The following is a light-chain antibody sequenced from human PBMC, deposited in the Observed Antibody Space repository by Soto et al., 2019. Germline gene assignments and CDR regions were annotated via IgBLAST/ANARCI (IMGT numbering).Light chain of an antibody. CDR3: SSYTTSIPHVV. J-gene: IGLJ2*01. V-gene: IGLV2-14*01. CDR2: DVS. Sequence: QSALTQPASVSGSPGQSITISCTGTSSDVGGYNYVSWYQQHPGKAPKLMIYDVSNRPSGVSNRFSGSKSGNTASLTISGLQAEDEAEYYCSSYTTSIPHVVFGGGTKLTVL. CDR1: SSDVGGYNY.